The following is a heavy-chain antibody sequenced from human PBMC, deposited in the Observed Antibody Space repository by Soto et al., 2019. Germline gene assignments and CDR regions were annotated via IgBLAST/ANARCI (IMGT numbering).Heavy chain of an antibody. D-gene: IGHD3-9*01. V-gene: IGHV3-21*01. CDR3: ASLFTTGTLD. CDR2: ISGSGTYK. CDR1: GFIFRNYG. Sequence: EVHLVESGGGLVKPGGSLRLSCAASGFIFRNYGMNWVRQVPGKGLEWVSFISGSGTYKYYADSVKGRFTISRDNAKNSLDLQMNSLRVEDTAVYYCASLFTTGTLDWGQGTLVTVSS. J-gene: IGHJ4*02.